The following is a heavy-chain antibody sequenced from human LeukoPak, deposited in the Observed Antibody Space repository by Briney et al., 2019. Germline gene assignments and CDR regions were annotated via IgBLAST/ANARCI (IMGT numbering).Heavy chain of an antibody. V-gene: IGHV3-74*01. CDR1: GFTFSSYW. D-gene: IGHD2-15*01. Sequence: GGSLRLSCAASGFTFSSYWMHWVRQAPGKGLVCVSRINSDGSSTSYADSVKGRFTISRDNAKNTLYLQMNSLRAEDTAVYYCARDQYSDSPADYWGQGTLVTVSS. J-gene: IGHJ4*02. CDR2: INSDGSST. CDR3: ARDQYSDSPADY.